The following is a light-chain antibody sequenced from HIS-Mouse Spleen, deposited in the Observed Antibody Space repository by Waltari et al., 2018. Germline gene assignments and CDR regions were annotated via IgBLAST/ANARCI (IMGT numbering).Light chain of an antibody. CDR1: SSDVGGYNY. J-gene: IGLJ3*02. CDR2: EVS. CDR3: SSYTSSSTLV. V-gene: IGLV2-14*01. Sequence: QSALTQPASVSGSPGQSITISCTGTSSDVGGYNYVSWYQQHPGKAPKLMIYEVSNRPAWVSNRCSGSKSGNTAALTISVLQAEDEADYYCSSYTSSSTLVFGGGTKLTVL.